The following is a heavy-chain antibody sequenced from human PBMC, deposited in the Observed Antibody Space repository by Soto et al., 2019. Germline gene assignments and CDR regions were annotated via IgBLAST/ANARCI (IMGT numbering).Heavy chain of an antibody. CDR3: ASSRGYSKNFFHY. Sequence: PGGSLRLSCAASGFTFNSYTMNWVRQAPGKGLEWISSISGSSSYIYYADSMKGRFTVSRDNAKNSLYLQMNSLSAEDTAVYYCASSRGYSKNFFHYWGQGALVTVSS. V-gene: IGHV3-21*01. CDR2: ISGSSSYI. CDR1: GFTFNSYT. D-gene: IGHD5-18*01. J-gene: IGHJ4*02.